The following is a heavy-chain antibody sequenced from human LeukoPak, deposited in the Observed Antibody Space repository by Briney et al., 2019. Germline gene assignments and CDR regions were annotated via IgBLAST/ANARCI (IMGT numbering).Heavy chain of an antibody. CDR3: ARDRELGS. CDR2: IYNSGST. V-gene: IGHV4-59*01. J-gene: IGHJ5*02. Sequence: AETLSLTCIVSGGSISIYYWNWIRQPPGKGLEWIGYIYNSGSTDYNPSLKRRVTISADTSKNQFSLKLTSVTAADTAVYYCARDRELGSWGQGILVTVSS. D-gene: IGHD3-16*01. CDR1: GGSISIYY.